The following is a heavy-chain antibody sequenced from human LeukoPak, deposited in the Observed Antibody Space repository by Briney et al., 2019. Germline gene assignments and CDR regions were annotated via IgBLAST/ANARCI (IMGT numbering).Heavy chain of an antibody. Sequence: SETLSLTCAVYGGSFSGYYWSWIRQPPGKGLEWIGEINHSGSTNYNPSLKSRVTISVDTSKNQFSLKLSSVTAADTAVYYCARVGSGWYGDDYWGKGTLVTVSS. D-gene: IGHD6-19*01. CDR2: INHSGST. CDR3: ARVGSGWYGDDY. V-gene: IGHV4-34*01. CDR1: GGSFSGYY. J-gene: IGHJ4*02.